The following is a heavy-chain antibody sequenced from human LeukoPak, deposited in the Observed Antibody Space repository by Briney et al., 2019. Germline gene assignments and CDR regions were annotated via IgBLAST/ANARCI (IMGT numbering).Heavy chain of an antibody. Sequence: GGSLRLSCADSGFTVSSNYMRWVRQAPGKGLEWVSVIYSGGSTYYADSVKGRFTISRDNSNNTLYLQMNSLRAEDTAVYYCAGNYYYYMDVWGKGTTVTVSS. CDR3: AGNYYYYMDV. J-gene: IGHJ6*03. CDR1: GFTVSSNY. CDR2: IYSGGST. V-gene: IGHV3-53*01.